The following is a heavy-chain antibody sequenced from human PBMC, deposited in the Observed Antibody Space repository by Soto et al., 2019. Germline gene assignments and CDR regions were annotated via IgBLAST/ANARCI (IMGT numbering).Heavy chain of an antibody. CDR3: TTDSRTTLPEIRFDY. J-gene: IGHJ4*01. CDR2: VKSKADGGSG. D-gene: IGHD1-26*01. V-gene: IGHV3-15*07. Sequence: PGGSLRLSCAASGFPFNNAWINWVRQVPGKGLEWVGRVKSKADGGSGDYAAPVKGRFVVSRDDSKDIVYLQMNSLKIEDTGVYYCTTDSRTTLPEIRFDYWGYGTQVTVSS. CDR1: GFPFNNAW.